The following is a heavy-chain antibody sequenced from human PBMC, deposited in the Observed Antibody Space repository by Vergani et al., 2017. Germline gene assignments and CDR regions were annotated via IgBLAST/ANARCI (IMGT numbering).Heavy chain of an antibody. CDR1: GFTFDDYA. Sequence: EVQLVESGGGLVQPGRSLRLSCAASGFTFDDYAMHWVRQAPGKGLECVSGINWNSDSIAYADSVKGRFTISRDNAKNSLYLQMNSLRAEDTALYYCAKGRVPTAIRGVDYWGQGTLVTVSS. D-gene: IGHD2-2*01. CDR3: AKGRVPTAIRGVDY. V-gene: IGHV3-9*01. CDR2: INWNSDSI. J-gene: IGHJ4*02.